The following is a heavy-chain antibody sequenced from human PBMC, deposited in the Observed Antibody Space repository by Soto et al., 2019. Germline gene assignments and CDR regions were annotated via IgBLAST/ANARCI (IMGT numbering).Heavy chain of an antibody. CDR2: ISHDGGNK. D-gene: IGHD3-16*01. CDR1: GFTFSSDA. Sequence: GGSLRLSCAASGFTFSSDAMYWVRQAPGKGLEWVAVISHDGGNKYYADSVKGRFTISRDNSKNTLYLQMNSLRAEDTAVYYCARGYRWGDYWGQGTQVTVSS. J-gene: IGHJ4*02. CDR3: ARGYRWGDY. V-gene: IGHV3-30-3*01.